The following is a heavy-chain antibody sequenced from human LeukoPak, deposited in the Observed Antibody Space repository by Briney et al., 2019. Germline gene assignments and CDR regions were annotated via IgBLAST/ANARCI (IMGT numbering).Heavy chain of an antibody. CDR3: AREGSCGGDCPGDFDL. J-gene: IGHJ2*01. Sequence: PGGSLRLSCAASGFTFSSYDMHWVRQTTGKGLEWVSAIDTAGNTYFPGSAKGRFTISRENAENSLYLQMNSLGAGDTAMYYCAREGSCGGDCPGDFDLWGRGTLVTVSS. D-gene: IGHD2-21*02. V-gene: IGHV3-13*04. CDR1: GFTFSSYD. CDR2: IDTAGNT.